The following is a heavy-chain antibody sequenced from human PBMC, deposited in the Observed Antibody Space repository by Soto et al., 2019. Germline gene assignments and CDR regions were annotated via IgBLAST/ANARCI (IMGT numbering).Heavy chain of an antibody. V-gene: IGHV3-74*01. D-gene: IGHD3-22*01. Sequence: EVQLVESGGGLVQPGGSLRLSCAASGFTFSSYWMHWVRQAPGKGLVWVSRINSDGSSTSYADSVKGRFTISRDNAKNTLYLQMNSLRAEDTAVYYCARVRDSSGYYPTDAFDIWGQGTMVTVSS. CDR2: INSDGSST. CDR1: GFTFSSYW. CDR3: ARVRDSSGYYPTDAFDI. J-gene: IGHJ3*02.